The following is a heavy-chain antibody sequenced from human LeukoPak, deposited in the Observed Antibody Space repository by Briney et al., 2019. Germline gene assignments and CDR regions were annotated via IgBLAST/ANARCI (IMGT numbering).Heavy chain of an antibody. V-gene: IGHV4-34*01. J-gene: IGHJ4*02. D-gene: IGHD3-10*01. CDR1: GGSFSGYY. Sequence: SETLSLTCAVYGGSFSGYYWSWIRQPPGKGLEWIGEINHSGSTNYNPSLKSRVTISVDTSKNQFSLKLSSVTAADTAVYYCASGRYYYGSGTFFLYWGQGTLVTVSS. CDR3: ASGRYYYGSGTFFLY. CDR2: INHSGST.